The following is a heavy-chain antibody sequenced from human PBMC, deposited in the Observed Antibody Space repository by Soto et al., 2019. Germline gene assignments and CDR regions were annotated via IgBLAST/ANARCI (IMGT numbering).Heavy chain of an antibody. J-gene: IGHJ5*02. D-gene: IGHD6-19*01. CDR1: GYNFPSFN. CDR3: ARAVGIAVTGLDL. CDR2: MNPTNGNA. V-gene: IGHV1-8*01. Sequence: QERLVQSGAELRRPGASVKISCRASGYNFPSFNVNWVRQASGQGPEWLGWMNPTNGNAAFARDFQGRVTMTRDLSTDTAYLELGGLSSGDTAIYYCARAVGIAVTGLDLWGPETVVTVS.